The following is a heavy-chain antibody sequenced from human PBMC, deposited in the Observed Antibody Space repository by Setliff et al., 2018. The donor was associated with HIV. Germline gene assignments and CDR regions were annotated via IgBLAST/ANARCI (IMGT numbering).Heavy chain of an antibody. CDR3: ARGHCSGTNCYGVDYYGMDV. D-gene: IGHD2-2*01. J-gene: IGHJ6*02. Sequence: SETLSLTCAVSGGSISSDNWWTWVHQAPGKGLEWIGEIYHSEYTNYNPSLKSRVSMSVDKSKNQFSVKLTSVTAADTAVYYCARGHCSGTNCYGVDYYGMDVWGQGTTVTVSS. CDR2: IYHSEYT. CDR1: GGSISSDNW. V-gene: IGHV4-4*02.